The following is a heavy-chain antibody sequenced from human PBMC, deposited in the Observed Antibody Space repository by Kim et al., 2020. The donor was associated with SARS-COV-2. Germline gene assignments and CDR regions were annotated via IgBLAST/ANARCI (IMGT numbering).Heavy chain of an antibody. Sequence: SETLSLTCTVSGGSISSSSYYWGWIRQPPGKGLEWIGSIYYSGSTYYNPSLKSRVTISVDTSKNQFSLKLSSVTAADTAVYYCARGREDYDSSGYCFDYWGQGTLVTVSS. CDR1: GGSISSSSYY. D-gene: IGHD3-22*01. J-gene: IGHJ4*02. CDR2: IYYSGST. CDR3: ARGREDYDSSGYCFDY. V-gene: IGHV4-39*07.